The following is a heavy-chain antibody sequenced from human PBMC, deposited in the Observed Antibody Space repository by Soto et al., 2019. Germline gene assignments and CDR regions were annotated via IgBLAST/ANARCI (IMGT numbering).Heavy chain of an antibody. Sequence: ASVKVSCKASGYTFTGYDMHWVRQAPGQGLEWMGWINPNSGGTNYAQKFQGRVTMTRDTSISTAYMELSRLRSDDTAVYYCARALVSAARARQYYYYYGMDVWGQGTTVTVSS. CDR2: INPNSGGT. V-gene: IGHV1-2*02. CDR1: GYTFTGYD. J-gene: IGHJ6*02. D-gene: IGHD6-6*01. CDR3: ARALVSAARARQYYYYYGMDV.